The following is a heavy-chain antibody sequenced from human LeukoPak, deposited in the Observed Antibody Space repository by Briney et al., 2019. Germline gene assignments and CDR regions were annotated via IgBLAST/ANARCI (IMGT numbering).Heavy chain of an antibody. V-gene: IGHV5-51*01. CDR2: IYPGESDT. Sequence: GESLEISCKGSGYSFSSYWTGWVRQMPGKGLEWMGFIYPGESDTRYSPSFQGQVTISADKSISTAYLQWRSLKASDTAMYYCARNRGDNTFDYWGQGILVTVSS. D-gene: IGHD3-10*01. CDR1: GYSFSSYW. J-gene: IGHJ4*02. CDR3: ARNRGDNTFDY.